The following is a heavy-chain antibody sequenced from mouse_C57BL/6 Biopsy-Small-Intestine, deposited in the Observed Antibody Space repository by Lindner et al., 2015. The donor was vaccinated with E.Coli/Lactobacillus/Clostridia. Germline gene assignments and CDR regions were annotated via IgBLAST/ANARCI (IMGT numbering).Heavy chain of an antibody. J-gene: IGHJ4*01. CDR1: GYTFTNYW. D-gene: IGHD1-3*01. Sequence: QLQESGAELVRPGTSVKMSCKASGYTFTNYWIGWAKQRPGHGLEWIGDIYPGGGYTNYNEKFKGKATLTADKSSSTAYMQFSSLTSEDSAIYYCARGKGAMDYWGQGTSVTVSS. CDR2: IYPGGGYT. CDR3: ARGKGAMDY. V-gene: IGHV1-63*01.